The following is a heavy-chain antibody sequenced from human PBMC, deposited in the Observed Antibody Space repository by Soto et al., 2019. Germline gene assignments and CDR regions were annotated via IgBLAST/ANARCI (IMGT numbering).Heavy chain of an antibody. Sequence: GGSLRLSSAASGFTFSSYAMSWVSPAPGKGREWVSVISVSGGSTYYADSVKVRFTITRDNSKTTLYLQMNSLSAEDKAVYYCERTPSIAVAGIFDYWGQGTLVTVYS. V-gene: IGHV3-23*01. CDR2: ISVSGGST. J-gene: IGHJ4*02. CDR1: GFTFSSYA. D-gene: IGHD6-19*01. CDR3: ERTPSIAVAGIFDY.